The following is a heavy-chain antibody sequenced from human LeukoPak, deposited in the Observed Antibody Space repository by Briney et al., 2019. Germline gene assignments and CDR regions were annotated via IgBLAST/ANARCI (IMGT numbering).Heavy chain of an antibody. D-gene: IGHD1-1*01. CDR3: ARDPPATGTTGFDY. CDR2: ISSSSSYI. Sequence: GGSLRLSCAASGFSFSSYSMNWVRQAPGKGLEWVSSISSSSSYIYYADSVKGRFTISRDNAKNSLYLQMNSLRAEDTAVYYCARDPPATGTTGFDYWGQGTLVTVSS. J-gene: IGHJ4*02. V-gene: IGHV3-21*01. CDR1: GFSFSSYS.